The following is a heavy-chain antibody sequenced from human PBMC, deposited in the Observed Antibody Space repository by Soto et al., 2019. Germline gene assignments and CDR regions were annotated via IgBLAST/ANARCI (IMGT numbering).Heavy chain of an antibody. D-gene: IGHD3-22*01. J-gene: IGHJ4*02. Sequence: QVQLVESGGGVVQPGRSLRLSCAASGFTFSSYGMHWVRQAPGKGLEWVAVIWYDGSNKYYADSVKGRFTISRDNSKNTLYLQMNSLRAEDTAVYYCARDDGYYDSSGTFDDWGQGTLVTVSS. CDR3: ARDDGYYDSSGTFDD. CDR1: GFTFSSYG. V-gene: IGHV3-33*01. CDR2: IWYDGSNK.